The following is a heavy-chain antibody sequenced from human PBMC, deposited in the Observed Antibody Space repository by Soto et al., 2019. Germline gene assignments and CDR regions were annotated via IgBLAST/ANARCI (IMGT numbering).Heavy chain of an antibody. CDR1: GFTSSNAW. CDR3: VTGQYCDY. CDR2: IKSKPDGGTT. V-gene: IGHV3-15*01. Sequence: GGSLRLSCIGSGFTSSNAWINWVRQAPGKGLEWVGRIKSKPDGGTTDYAAPVKGRFTISRDDSRNSVYLQMNSLKTEDTALYYCVTGQYCDYWGQGTLVTVSS. J-gene: IGHJ4*02.